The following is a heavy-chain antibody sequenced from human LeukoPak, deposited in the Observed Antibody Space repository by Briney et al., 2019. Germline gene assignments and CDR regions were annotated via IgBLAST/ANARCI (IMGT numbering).Heavy chain of an antibody. CDR3: AKDYGDGSGSYYYFEY. J-gene: IGHJ4*02. V-gene: IGHV3-23*01. D-gene: IGHD3-10*01. CDR2: ISGSGGLT. CDR1: GFTFSSYA. Sequence: RGCLRLSCAASGFTFSSYAMSWVRQAPGKGLEWVSGISGSGGLTYYADSVRGRFTISRDNAKNTLYLQMNSLRVEDTAVYYCAKDYGDGSGSYYYFEYWGQGTLVTVSS.